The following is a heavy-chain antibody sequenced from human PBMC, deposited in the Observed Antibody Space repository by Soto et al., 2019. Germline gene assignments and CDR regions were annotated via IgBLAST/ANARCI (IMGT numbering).Heavy chain of an antibody. V-gene: IGHV1-46*01. Sequence: ASVKVSCKASGYTFTGYYMHWVRQAPGRGLEWMGIINPSGGSTSYAQKFQGRVTMTRDTSTSTVYMELSSLRSEDTAVYYCARVSVAAAGTFGMDVWGQGTTVTVSS. CDR1: GYTFTGYY. J-gene: IGHJ6*02. CDR2: INPSGGST. CDR3: ARVSVAAAGTFGMDV. D-gene: IGHD6-13*01.